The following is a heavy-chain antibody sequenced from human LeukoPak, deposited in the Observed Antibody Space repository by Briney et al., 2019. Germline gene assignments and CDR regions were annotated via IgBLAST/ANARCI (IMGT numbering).Heavy chain of an antibody. D-gene: IGHD3-9*01. CDR2: INHSGST. CDR1: GGSFSGYY. CDR3: AIADYDISTGFQKMLDY. V-gene: IGHV4-34*01. Sequence: SETLSLTCAVYGGSFSGYYWSWIRQPPGKGLEWIGEINHSGSTSYNPSLSSRVTISGDKSKHQFSLKLTSMTAADTGAYYCAIADYDISTGFQKMLDYWGQGSLVVVSS. J-gene: IGHJ4*02.